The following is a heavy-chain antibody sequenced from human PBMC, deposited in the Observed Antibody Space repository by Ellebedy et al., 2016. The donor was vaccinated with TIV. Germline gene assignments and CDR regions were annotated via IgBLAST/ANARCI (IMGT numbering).Heavy chain of an antibody. J-gene: IGHJ4*02. CDR2: IKEDGSEK. Sequence: GESLKISCAASGLIFSTYWMAWVRQAPGKGLEWVANIKEDGSEKYYVDSVKGRFAISRDNAKNSLYLQMNSLRAEDTAVYYCARYGNLGYWGQGTLVTVSS. V-gene: IGHV3-7*03. CDR1: GLIFSTYW. CDR3: ARYGNLGY. D-gene: IGHD1-1*01.